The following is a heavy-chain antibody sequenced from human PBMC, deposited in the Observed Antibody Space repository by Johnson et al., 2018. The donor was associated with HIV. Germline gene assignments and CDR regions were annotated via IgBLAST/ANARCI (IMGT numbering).Heavy chain of an antibody. Sequence: QVQLVESGGGVVQPGRSLRLSCAASGFTFSSYGMHWVRQAPGKGLEWVSVISYDGSNKYYAESVKGRFTISRDNSKNTLYLQMNSLRAEDTAVYYCAKHPDAFDIWGQGTMVTVSS. V-gene: IGHV3-30*18. CDR3: AKHPDAFDI. CDR1: GFTFSSYG. J-gene: IGHJ3*02. CDR2: ISYDGSNK.